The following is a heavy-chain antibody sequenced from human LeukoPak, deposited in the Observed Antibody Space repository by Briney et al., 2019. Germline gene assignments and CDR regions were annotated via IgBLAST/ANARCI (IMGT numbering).Heavy chain of an antibody. CDR1: GFTVSSNY. CDR3: VRQQTPHGNFDY. V-gene: IGHV3-53*01. Sequence: GGSLRLSCAASGFTVSSNYMSWVRQAPGKGLEWVSVIYSGGSTYYADSVKGRFTISRDNSKNTLYLQMNSLRAEDTAVYYCVRQQTPHGNFDYWGQGTLVTVSS. CDR2: IYSGGST. J-gene: IGHJ4*02. D-gene: IGHD1-26*01.